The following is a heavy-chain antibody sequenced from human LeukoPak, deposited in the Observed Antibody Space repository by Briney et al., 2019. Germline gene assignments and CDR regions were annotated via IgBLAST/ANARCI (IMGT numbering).Heavy chain of an antibody. D-gene: IGHD3-10*01. CDR1: GFTVSSNY. J-gene: IGHJ4*02. Sequence: GGSLRLSCAASGFTVSSNYMSWVRQAPGKGLEWVSVIYSGGSTYYADSVKGRFTISRDNSKNTLYLQMNSLRAEDTAVYYCATRHSYGSGSFDYWGQGTLVTVPS. CDR2: IYSGGST. CDR3: ATRHSYGSGSFDY. V-gene: IGHV3-53*01.